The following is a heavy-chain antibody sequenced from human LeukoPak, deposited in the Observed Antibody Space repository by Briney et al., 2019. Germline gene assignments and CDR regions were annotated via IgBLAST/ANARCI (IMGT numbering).Heavy chain of an antibody. V-gene: IGHV1-69*04. CDR1: GGTFSSYA. D-gene: IGHD4-11*01. CDR2: IIPILGIA. Sequence: VASVKVSCKASGGTFSSYAISWVRQAPGQGLEWMGRIIPILGIANCAQKFQGRVTITADKSTSTAYMELSSLRSEDTAVYYCARGPSTTVTNRNYFDYWGQGTLVTVSS. CDR3: ARGPSTTVTNRNYFDY. J-gene: IGHJ4*02.